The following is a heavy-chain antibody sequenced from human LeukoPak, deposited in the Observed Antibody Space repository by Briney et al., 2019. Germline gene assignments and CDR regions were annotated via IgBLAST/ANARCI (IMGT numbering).Heavy chain of an antibody. Sequence: GGSLRLSCAASGFTFSSYSMNWVRQAPGKGLEWVSYISSSSSTIYYADSVKGRFTISRDNAKSSLYLQMNSLRAEDTAVYYCATEELPFDYWGQGTLVTVSS. V-gene: IGHV3-48*01. CDR1: GFTFSSYS. D-gene: IGHD1-26*01. CDR2: ISSSSSTI. CDR3: ATEELPFDY. J-gene: IGHJ4*02.